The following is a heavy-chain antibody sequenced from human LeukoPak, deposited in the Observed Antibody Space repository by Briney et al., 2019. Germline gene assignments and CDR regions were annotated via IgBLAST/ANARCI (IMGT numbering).Heavy chain of an antibody. Sequence: ASVRVSCKASGYTFTDYYMHWVRQAPGQGLEWMGWIIRNSGGTNSAQKFQGRVTMTRDTSISTAYMELSRLRSDDTAVYYCARRYYDSSGYYYYFDYWGQGTLVTVSS. J-gene: IGHJ4*02. D-gene: IGHD3-22*01. CDR1: GYTFTDYY. V-gene: IGHV1-2*02. CDR2: IIRNSGGT. CDR3: ARRYYDSSGYYYYFDY.